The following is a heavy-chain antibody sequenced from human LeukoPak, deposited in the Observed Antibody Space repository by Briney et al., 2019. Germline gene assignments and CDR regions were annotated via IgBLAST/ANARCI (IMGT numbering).Heavy chain of an antibody. J-gene: IGHJ4*02. Sequence: GGSLRLSCAASGFTFSSYGMHWVRQAPGKGLEWVAVISYDGSNKNYADSVKGRFTISRDNSKNTLYLQMNSLRAEDTAVYYCAKGGRYNWNDGSFDYWGQGTLVTVSS. D-gene: IGHD1-1*01. V-gene: IGHV3-30*18. CDR1: GFTFSSYG. CDR3: AKGGRYNWNDGSFDY. CDR2: ISYDGSNK.